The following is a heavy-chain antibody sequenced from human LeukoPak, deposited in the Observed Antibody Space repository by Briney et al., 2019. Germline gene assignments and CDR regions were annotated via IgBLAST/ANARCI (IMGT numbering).Heavy chain of an antibody. D-gene: IGHD3-10*01. CDR3: AKGFGGYYYYMDV. CDR1: GFTFSSYV. Sequence: PGGSLRLSCAASGFTFSSYVMHWVRQAPGKGLEWVAIISYDGSNEYYADSVKGRFTISRDNSKNTLYLQMNSLRAEGTAVYYCAKGFGGYYYYMDVWGKGTTVTVSS. V-gene: IGHV3-30*04. J-gene: IGHJ6*03. CDR2: ISYDGSNE.